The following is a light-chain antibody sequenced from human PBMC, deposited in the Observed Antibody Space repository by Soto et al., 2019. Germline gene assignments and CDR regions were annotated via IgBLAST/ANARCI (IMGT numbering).Light chain of an antibody. V-gene: IGKV1-39*01. CDR2: SAS. Sequence: DIQVTQSPSSLSASVGDRLTISCRASQNIENYLNWYRHKPGKAPELLILSASIVQSGVPSRFSVDGFGKDLTLTISSLQPEDFTTFFCQQTYSIQITVGGGTKVDIK. CDR3: QQTYSIQIT. CDR1: QNIENY. J-gene: IGKJ4*01.